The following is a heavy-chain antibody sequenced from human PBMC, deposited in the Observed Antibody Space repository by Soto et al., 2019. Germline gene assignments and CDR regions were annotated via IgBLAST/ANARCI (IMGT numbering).Heavy chain of an antibody. D-gene: IGHD3-10*01. J-gene: IGHJ6*03. CDR3: ARVGEPYPPHYYYYYYMDV. V-gene: IGHV4-39*01. Sequence: QLQLQESGPGLVKPSETLSLTCTVSGGSISSSSYYWGWIRQPPGKGLEWIGSIYYSGSTYYNPSLKSRVTISVDTSKNQFSLKLSSVTAADTAVYYCARVGEPYPPHYYYYYYMDVWGKGTTVTVSS. CDR1: GGSISSSSYY. CDR2: IYYSGST.